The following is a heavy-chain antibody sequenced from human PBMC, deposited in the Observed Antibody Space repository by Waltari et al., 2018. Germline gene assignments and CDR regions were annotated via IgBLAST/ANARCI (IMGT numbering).Heavy chain of an antibody. CDR3: ARALWRVGTRGDFFDI. J-gene: IGHJ3*02. Sequence: QVQLRESGPGLVQSSETLSLTCSVSGDSLGTTSWRWIRQSPGKGREWSGYVQSSGSTDYNPSFRGRVTMSADASKNQFSLTLKSLTAADTATYFCARALWRVGTRGDFFDIWGRGTTVTVS. CDR2: VQSSGST. CDR1: GDSLGTTS. V-gene: IGHV4-59*01. D-gene: IGHD1-7*01.